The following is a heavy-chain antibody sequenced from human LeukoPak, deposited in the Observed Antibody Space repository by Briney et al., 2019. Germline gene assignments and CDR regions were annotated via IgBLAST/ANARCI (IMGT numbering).Heavy chain of an antibody. CDR2: INQSGTT. D-gene: IGHD2-2*01. J-gene: IGHJ6*03. V-gene: IGHV4-34*01. CDR1: GGTFSSYA. CDR3: ARRGYQLLLAYYYYYMDV. Sequence: SCKASGGTFSSYAISWVRQAPGQGLEWIGEINQSGTTSYNPSLKSRVTISIDTSKNQFSLKLTSVTAADSAVYFCARRGYQLLLAYYYYYMDVWGKGTTVTVSS.